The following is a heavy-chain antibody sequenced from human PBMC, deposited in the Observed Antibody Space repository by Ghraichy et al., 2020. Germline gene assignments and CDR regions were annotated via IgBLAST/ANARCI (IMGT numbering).Heavy chain of an antibody. D-gene: IGHD1-26*01. CDR2: IYYSGST. Sequence: SQTLSLTCTVSGGSISSYYWSWIRQPPGKGLEWIGYIYYSGSTNYNPSLKSRVTISVDTSKNQFSLKLSSVTAADTAVYYCASLVGYASFDYWGQGTLVTVSS. CDR1: GGSISSYY. CDR3: ASLVGYASFDY. J-gene: IGHJ4*02. V-gene: IGHV4-59*01.